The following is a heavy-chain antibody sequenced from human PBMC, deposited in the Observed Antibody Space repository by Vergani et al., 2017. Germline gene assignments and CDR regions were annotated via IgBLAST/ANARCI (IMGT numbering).Heavy chain of an antibody. D-gene: IGHD2-21*01. CDR1: GFTFSSYA. Sequence: QVQLVESGGGVVQPGRSLRLSCAASGFTFSSYAMHWVRQAPGKGLEWVAVISYDGSNKYYADSVKGRFTISRDNSKNTLYLQMNSLRAEDTAVYYCTRLGPRVWGMDVWGQGTTVTVSS. CDR3: TRLGPRVWGMDV. V-gene: IGHV3-30-3*01. CDR2: ISYDGSNK. J-gene: IGHJ6*02.